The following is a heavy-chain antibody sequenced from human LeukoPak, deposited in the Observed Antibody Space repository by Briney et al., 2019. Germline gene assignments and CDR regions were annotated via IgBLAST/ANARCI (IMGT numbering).Heavy chain of an antibody. J-gene: IGHJ4*02. V-gene: IGHV4-59*01. CDR1: GGSISVYY. CDR2: IYSSGST. D-gene: IGHD4-11*01. Sequence: PSETLSLTCTVSGGSISVYYWSWIRQPPGKGLEWIGYIYSSGSTKYNPSLKSRVTISIDTSKNQFSLKLSSVTAADTAVYYCAREGTTVTHFDYWGQGTLVTVSS. CDR3: AREGTTVTHFDY.